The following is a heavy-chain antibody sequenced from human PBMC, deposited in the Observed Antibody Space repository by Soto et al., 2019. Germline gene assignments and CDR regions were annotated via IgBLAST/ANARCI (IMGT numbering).Heavy chain of an antibody. V-gene: IGHV3-23*01. D-gene: IGHD2-15*01. J-gene: IGHJ4*02. Sequence: GGSLRHCCAASGLILITYAMSGGRQALGKGLEWVSAISGGGGSTYSADSVKGQFTISRDNSKNTLYLQMNSLRAEDTAVYYCANAGTSDIVMVVAATHKADQWAQGT. CDR1: GLILITYA. CDR2: ISGGGGST. CDR3: ANAGTSDIVMVVAATHKADQ.